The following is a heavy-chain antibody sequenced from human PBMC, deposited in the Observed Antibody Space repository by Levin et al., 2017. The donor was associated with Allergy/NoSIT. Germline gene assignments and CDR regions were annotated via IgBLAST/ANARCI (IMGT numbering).Heavy chain of an antibody. CDR3: ANKAASSGWYPFDY. V-gene: IGHV3-23*01. J-gene: IGHJ4*02. Sequence: GESLKISCAASGFTFSSYGMSWVRQAPGKGLEWVSTISDSGGSTYYADSVKGRFTISRDNSKNTLYLQMNSLRAEDTAVYYCANKAASSGWYPFDYWGQGTLVTVSS. CDR2: ISDSGGST. CDR1: GFTFSSYG. D-gene: IGHD6-19*01.